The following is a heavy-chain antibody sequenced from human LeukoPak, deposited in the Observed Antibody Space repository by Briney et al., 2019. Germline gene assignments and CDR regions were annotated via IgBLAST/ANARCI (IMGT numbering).Heavy chain of an antibody. D-gene: IGHD2-2*01. J-gene: IGHJ2*01. V-gene: IGHV4-59*08. Sequence: SETLSLTCTVSGGSISNYYWSWIRQPPTKGLEWIGYIYYSGTTNYNPSLKSRVTISVDTSNNQFSLKLNSVTAADTAVYYCARHRYCRSSSCYDRRWYFDLWGRGTLVTVSS. CDR1: GGSISNYY. CDR2: IYYSGTT. CDR3: ARHRYCRSSSCYDRRWYFDL.